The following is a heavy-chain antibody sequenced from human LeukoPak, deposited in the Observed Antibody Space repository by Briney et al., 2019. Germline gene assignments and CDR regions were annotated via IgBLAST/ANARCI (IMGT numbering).Heavy chain of an antibody. D-gene: IGHD2-21*02. J-gene: IGHJ4*02. V-gene: IGHV3-33*01. Sequence: GRSLRLSCAASGFTFSSYGMHWVRQAPGKGLEWGAVIWYDGSNKYYADSVKGRFTISRDNSKTTLYLQMTSLRAEDTAVYYCARDLYAYCGGDCYSRALAYWGQGTLVTVSS. CDR3: ARDLYAYCGGDCYSRALAY. CDR1: GFTFSSYG. CDR2: IWYDGSNK.